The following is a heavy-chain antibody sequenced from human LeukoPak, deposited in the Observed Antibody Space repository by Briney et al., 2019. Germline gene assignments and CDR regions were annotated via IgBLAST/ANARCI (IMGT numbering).Heavy chain of an antibody. D-gene: IGHD1-14*01. V-gene: IGHV3-7*01. J-gene: IGHJ4*02. CDR2: IDRDDGVR. CDR1: GFSFSSYW. Sequence: PGGSLRLSCAASGFSFSSYWISWGRQTPENGLEFVGNIDRDDGVRNYMDSLKGRCTISRDNGKKSLYLEINSLRADDTAVYYCARDPGSSAFDLWGRGALVTVSS. CDR3: ARDPGSSAFDL.